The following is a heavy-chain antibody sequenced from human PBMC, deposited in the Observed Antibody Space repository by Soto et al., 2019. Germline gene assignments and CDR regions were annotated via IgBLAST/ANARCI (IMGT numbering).Heavy chain of an antibody. CDR3: ARDLIAAAGYYYGMDV. V-gene: IGHV1-18*01. J-gene: IGHJ6*02. CDR1: GYTVTSYG. Sequence: ASVKISCKASGYTVTSYGISWVRQAPGQGLEWMGWISAYNGNTNYAQKLQGRVTMTTDTSTSTAYMELRSLRSDDTAVYYCARDLIAAAGYYYGMDVWGQGTTVTVSS. D-gene: IGHD6-13*01. CDR2: ISAYNGNT.